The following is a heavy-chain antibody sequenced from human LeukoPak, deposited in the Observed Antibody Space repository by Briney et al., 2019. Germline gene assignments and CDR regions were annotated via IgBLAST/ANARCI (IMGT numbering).Heavy chain of an antibody. V-gene: IGHV3-7*01. J-gene: IGHJ5*02. CDR3: ARDLWQQPNWFDP. Sequence: GGSLRLYCAASGFTFSSYWMSWVRQAPGKGLEWVANIKQDGSEKYYVDSVKGRFTISRDNAKNSLYLQMNSLRAEDTAVYYCARDLWQQPNWFDPWGQGTLVTVSS. CDR2: IKQDGSEK. D-gene: IGHD6-13*01. CDR1: GFTFSSYW.